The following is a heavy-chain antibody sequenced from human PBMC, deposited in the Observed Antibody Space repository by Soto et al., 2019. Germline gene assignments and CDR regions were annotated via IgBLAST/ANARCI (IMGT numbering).Heavy chain of an antibody. V-gene: IGHV4-59*08. CDR2: IYYSGST. J-gene: IGHJ2*01. CDR3: ARHGIAVAGHHWYFDL. Sequence: QVQLQESGPGLVKPSETLSLTCTVSGGSISSYYWSWIRQPPGKGLEWIGYIYYSGSTNYNPSLKSRVTISVDTSNNQFSLKLSSVTAADTAVYYCARHGIAVAGHHWYFDLWGRGTLFTVSS. D-gene: IGHD6-19*01. CDR1: GGSISSYY.